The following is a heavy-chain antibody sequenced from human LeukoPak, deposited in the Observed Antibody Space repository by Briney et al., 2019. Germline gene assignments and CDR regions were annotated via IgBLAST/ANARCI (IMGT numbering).Heavy chain of an antibody. CDR3: ASLPPNDSSGYYLPD. Sequence: GGSLRLSCAASGFTFSSYAMHWVRQAPGKGLEWVAVISYDGSNKYYADSVKGRFTISRDNSKNTLYLQMNSLRAEDTAVYYCASLPPNDSSGYYLPDWGQGTLVTVSS. CDR2: ISYDGSNK. J-gene: IGHJ4*02. V-gene: IGHV3-30*04. CDR1: GFTFSSYA. D-gene: IGHD3-22*01.